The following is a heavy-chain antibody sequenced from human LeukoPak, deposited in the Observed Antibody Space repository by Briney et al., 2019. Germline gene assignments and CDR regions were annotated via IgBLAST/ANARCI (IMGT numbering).Heavy chain of an antibody. J-gene: IGHJ4*02. CDR1: GGSISSSSYY. CDR2: IYYSGST. V-gene: IGHV4-39*07. Sequence: SETLPLTCTVSGGSISSSSYYWGWIRQPPGKGLEWIGSIYYSGSTYYNPSLKSRVTISVDTSKNQFSLKLSSVTAADTAVYYCAREGVGATKYWGQGTLVTVSS. CDR3: AREGVGATKY. D-gene: IGHD1-26*01.